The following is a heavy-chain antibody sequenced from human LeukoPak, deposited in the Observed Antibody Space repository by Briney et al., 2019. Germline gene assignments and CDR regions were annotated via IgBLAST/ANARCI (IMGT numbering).Heavy chain of an antibody. J-gene: IGHJ4*02. CDR1: GFTFSSYA. Sequence: GGSLRLSCAASGFTFSSYAMSWVRQAPGKGLEWVSAISGSGGSTYYADSVKGRFTISRDDSKNTLYLQMNSLRAEDTAVYYCAKDQVYYYDSSGYYGYWGQGTLVTVSS. CDR2: ISGSGGST. D-gene: IGHD3-22*01. V-gene: IGHV3-23*01. CDR3: AKDQVYYYDSSGYYGY.